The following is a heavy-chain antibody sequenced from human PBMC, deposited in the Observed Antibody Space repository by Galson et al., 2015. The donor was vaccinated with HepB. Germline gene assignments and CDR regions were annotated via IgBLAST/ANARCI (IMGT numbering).Heavy chain of an antibody. V-gene: IGHV1-18*04. CDR1: GYTFTSYG. CDR2: ISAYNGNT. CDR3: ARDLQQLVPDYYYGMDV. D-gene: IGHD6-13*01. Sequence: SAKVSCKASGYTFTSYGIRWVRQAPGQGLEWMGWISAYNGNTNYAQKLNGRVTMTTATSTSTAYMELMRLRSDDTAVYYCARDLQQLVPDYYYGMDVWGQGTMVTVSS. J-gene: IGHJ6*02.